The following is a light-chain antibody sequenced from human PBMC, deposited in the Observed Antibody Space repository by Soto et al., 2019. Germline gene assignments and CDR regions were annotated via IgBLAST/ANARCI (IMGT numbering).Light chain of an antibody. J-gene: IGKJ1*01. Sequence: DIQMTQSPSSLSAPVGDRVTIACRASHSISTDLNWYQQKPGKAPRLLIYGASSFQSGVPSRFSGSGSGTDFTLTISTLQPEDSATYYCQQSYTTPWTFGQGTKVEIE. CDR2: GAS. CDR3: QQSYTTPWT. CDR1: HSISTD. V-gene: IGKV1-39*01.